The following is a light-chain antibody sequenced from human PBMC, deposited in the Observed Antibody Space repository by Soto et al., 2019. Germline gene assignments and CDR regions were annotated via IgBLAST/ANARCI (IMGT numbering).Light chain of an antibody. J-gene: IGLJ1*01. CDR1: MSDFGSYNY. CDR2: GVS. CDR3: ISYTGSRTADG. Sequence: PLAQPAYVSRSPGQPLTLSCSGPMSDFGSYNYVAWYQHVPGKTPKILIYGVSNRPSGVSSRFSGSKSGNTASLTISGRQAEDGADFFCISYTGSRTADGFGSVTKAPVL. V-gene: IGLV2-14*01.